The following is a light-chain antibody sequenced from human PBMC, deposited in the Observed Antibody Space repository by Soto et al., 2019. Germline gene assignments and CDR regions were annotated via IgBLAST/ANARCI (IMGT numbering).Light chain of an antibody. V-gene: IGKV3D-15*01. Sequence: EIVLTQSPRTLSLSPGERATLSCRASQSLRSTSLAWYQQKPGQAPRLLISGASTRAADIPDRFSGSGSGTEFNLTISSLQSEDFGVYYCQQYNNWPRATFGGGTKVDIK. CDR1: QSLRST. CDR2: GAS. J-gene: IGKJ4*01. CDR3: QQYNNWPRAT.